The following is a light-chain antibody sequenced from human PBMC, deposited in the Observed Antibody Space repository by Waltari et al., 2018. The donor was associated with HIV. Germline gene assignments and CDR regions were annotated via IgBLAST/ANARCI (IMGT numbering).Light chain of an antibody. Sequence: QTVVTQEPSLSVSPGKTITLTCGLDSGSVSTSYFPSWYQVTPGQPPAILFNNTVFRSLGAPDRSPGATVGNKAALPTPGAKEVDEPFFFCVLYVRSGRAFGGGTKLT. J-gene: IGLJ2*01. CDR1: SGSVSTSYF. CDR2: NTV. CDR3: VLYVRSGRA. V-gene: IGLV8-61*01.